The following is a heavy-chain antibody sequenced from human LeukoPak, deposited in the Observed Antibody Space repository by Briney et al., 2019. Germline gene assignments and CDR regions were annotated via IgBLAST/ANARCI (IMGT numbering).Heavy chain of an antibody. CDR2: SYYSGST. CDR3: ARHETNSDYVWGSYRYTDTIDY. Sequence: PSETLSLTCTVSGGSISSSSYCWGWIRQPPGKGLEWIVSSYYSGSTYYNPSLKSRVTISVDTSKNQFSLKLRSVTAGETAVYYCARHETNSDYVWGSYRYTDTIDYWGQGNLVTVSS. D-gene: IGHD3-16*02. V-gene: IGHV4-39*01. CDR1: GGSISSSSYC. J-gene: IGHJ4*02.